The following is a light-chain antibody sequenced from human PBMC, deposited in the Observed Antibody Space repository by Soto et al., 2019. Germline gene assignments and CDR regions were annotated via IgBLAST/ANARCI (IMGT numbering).Light chain of an antibody. J-gene: IGKJ5*01. V-gene: IGKV3D-15*01. Sequence: EIVMTQSPSTLSVSPGDGATLSCRASQSVYSNLAWYQQKPGQTPRLLIYGASTRPTGIPARFSGSGSGTDFTLTISRLEPEDFAVYYCQQCGSSSTFGQGTRLEI. CDR3: QQCGSSST. CDR2: GAS. CDR1: QSVYSN.